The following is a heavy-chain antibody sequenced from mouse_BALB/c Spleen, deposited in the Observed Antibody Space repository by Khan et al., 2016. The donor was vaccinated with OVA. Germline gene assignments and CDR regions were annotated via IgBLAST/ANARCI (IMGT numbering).Heavy chain of an antibody. J-gene: IGHJ2*01. V-gene: IGHV1-20*02. CDR2: INPHIGET. D-gene: IGHD1-1*01. Sequence: VQLQQSGPELVKPGASVKISCKASGYSFTGYFMNWVMQSHGKSLEWIGRINPHIGETLYNQKFKDKATLTVDESYSTAHMELRSLASEDSAVYYCTRIYRSDFDYWGQGTTLTVSS. CDR3: TRIYRSDFDY. CDR1: GYSFTGYF.